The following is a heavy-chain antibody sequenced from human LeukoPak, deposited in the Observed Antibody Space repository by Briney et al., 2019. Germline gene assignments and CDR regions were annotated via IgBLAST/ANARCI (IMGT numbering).Heavy chain of an antibody. D-gene: IGHD6-19*01. CDR2: IIPILGIA. V-gene: IGHV1-69*04. Sequence: VSXXASGXXFSSYAXXXVRQAPGQGLEWMGRIIPILGIANYAQKFQGRVTITADKSTSTTYMELSSLRSEDTAVYYCAENSGTYFDYWGQGTLVTVSS. CDR3: AENSGTYFDY. J-gene: IGHJ4*02. CDR1: GXXFSSYA.